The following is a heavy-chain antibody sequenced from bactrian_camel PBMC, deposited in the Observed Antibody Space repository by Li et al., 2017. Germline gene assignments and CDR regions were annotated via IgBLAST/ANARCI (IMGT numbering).Heavy chain of an antibody. CDR2: LDKDGNP. Sequence: HVQLVESGGGSVQTGGSLRLSCEASGVTVNGKCMGWFRQAPGREREAVATLDKDGNPMYTDSVKGRFTVSRDNANNIVNLQMNSLKPEDTAMYYCAANFGPYCSGPYLARRANFLGQGTQVTVS. D-gene: IGHD2*01. V-gene: IGHV3S53*01. CDR1: GVTVNGKC. J-gene: IGHJ4*01.